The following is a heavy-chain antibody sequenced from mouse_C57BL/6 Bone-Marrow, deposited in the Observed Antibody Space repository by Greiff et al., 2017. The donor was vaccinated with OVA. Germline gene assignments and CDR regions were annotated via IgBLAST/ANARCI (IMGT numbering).Heavy chain of an antibody. D-gene: IGHD1-1*01. Sequence: EVKLMESGGGLVKPGGSLKLSCAASGFTFSDYGMHWVRQAPEKGLEWVAYISSGSSTIYYADTVKGRFTISRDNAKNTLFLQMTSLRSEDTAMYYCAYYGRFAYWGQGTLVTVSA. CDR1: GFTFSDYG. CDR3: AYYGRFAY. CDR2: ISSGSSTI. J-gene: IGHJ3*01. V-gene: IGHV5-17*01.